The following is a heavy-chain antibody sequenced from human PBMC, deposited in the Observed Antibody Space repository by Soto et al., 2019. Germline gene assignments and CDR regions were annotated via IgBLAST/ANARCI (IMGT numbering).Heavy chain of an antibody. Sequence: SETLSLTCAVYGGSFSGYYWSWIRQPPGKGLEWIGEINHSGSTNYNPSLKSRVTISVDTSKNQFSLKLSSVTAAHTAVYYCARGITDYFDYWGQGTLVTVSS. CDR3: ARGITDYFDY. D-gene: IGHD1-20*01. CDR1: GGSFSGYY. J-gene: IGHJ4*02. V-gene: IGHV4-34*01. CDR2: INHSGST.